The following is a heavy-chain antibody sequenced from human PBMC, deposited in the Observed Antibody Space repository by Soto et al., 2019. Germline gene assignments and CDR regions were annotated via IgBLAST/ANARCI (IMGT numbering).Heavy chain of an antibody. D-gene: IGHD1-1*01. CDR1: GFTFSMYW. CDR2: INDDGSST. J-gene: IGHJ4*02. Sequence: LRLSCAASGFTFSMYWMHWVRQVPGKGPEWVSRINDDGSSTNYADSVKGRFTISRDNAKNTLYLQMNALRAEDTAVYYCTRGPRSTSTGTGAFWGQGTLVTVSS. V-gene: IGHV3-74*01. CDR3: TRGPRSTSTGTGAF.